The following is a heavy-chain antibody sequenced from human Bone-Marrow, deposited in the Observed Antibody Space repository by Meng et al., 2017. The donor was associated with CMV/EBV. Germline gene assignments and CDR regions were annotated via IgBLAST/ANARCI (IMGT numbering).Heavy chain of an antibody. D-gene: IGHD3-22*01. CDR1: GFTFSYYA. CDR3: ARDPRPRYYYDSSPL. V-gene: IGHV3-30-3*01. J-gene: IGHJ4*02. Sequence: GGSLRLSCAASGFTFSYYALHWVRQAPGKGLEWVAVISYDGNNIYYTESVKGRFTISRDNAKNSLYLQMNSLRAEDTAVYYCARDPRPRYYYDSSPLWGQGTLVTVSS. CDR2: ISYDGNNI.